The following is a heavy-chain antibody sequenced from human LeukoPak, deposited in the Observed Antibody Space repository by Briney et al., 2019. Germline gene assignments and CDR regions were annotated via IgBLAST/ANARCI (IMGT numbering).Heavy chain of an antibody. D-gene: IGHD4-23*01. V-gene: IGHV1-18*01. J-gene: IGHJ6*03. Sequence: WASVKVSCKASGYTFTSYGISWVRQAPGQGLEWMGWISAYNGNTNYAQKLQGRVTMTTDTSTSTAYMELRSLRSDDTAVYYCARGTTVVTPDYYYYYMDVWGKGTTVTVSS. CDR2: ISAYNGNT. CDR1: GYTFTSYG. CDR3: ARGTTVVTPDYYYYYMDV.